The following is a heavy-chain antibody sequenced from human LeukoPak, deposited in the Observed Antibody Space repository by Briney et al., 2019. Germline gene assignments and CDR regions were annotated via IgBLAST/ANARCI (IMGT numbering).Heavy chain of an antibody. CDR3: AKDIAQGYTFGSIEQDY. Sequence: SGGSLRLSCAVSGLTFSRYAMSWVRQAPAKGLEWVSAISESGSGTYYADSVKGRFTISRDNSKDTLSLQMNSLRAEDTAVYYCAKDIAQGYTFGSIEQDYWGQGTLVTVSS. CDR2: ISESGSGT. J-gene: IGHJ4*02. CDR1: GLTFSRYA. D-gene: IGHD5-18*01. V-gene: IGHV3-23*01.